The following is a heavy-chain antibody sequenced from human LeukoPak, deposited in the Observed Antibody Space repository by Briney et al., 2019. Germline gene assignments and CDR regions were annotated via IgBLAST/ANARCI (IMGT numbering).Heavy chain of an antibody. V-gene: IGHV3-66*01. D-gene: IGHD4-17*01. CDR3: AIAITVTRDY. J-gene: IGHJ4*02. CDR1: GFTFSDY. Sequence: GGSLRLSCAASGFTFSDYMSWVRQAPGKGLEWVSVIYSGGSTYYADSVKGRFTISRDNSKNTLYLQMNSLRAEDTAVYYCAIAITVTRDYWGQGTLVTVSS. CDR2: IYSGGST.